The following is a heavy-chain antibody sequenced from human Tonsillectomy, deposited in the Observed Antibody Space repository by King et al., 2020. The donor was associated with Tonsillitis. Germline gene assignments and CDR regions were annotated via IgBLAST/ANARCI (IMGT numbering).Heavy chain of an antibody. CDR3: ARVGYSEYGDAFDI. V-gene: IGHV3-66*01. D-gene: IGHD5-12*01. CDR1: GFTVSSNY. Sequence: VQLVESGGDLVQPGGSLRLSCAPSGFTVSSNYMTWVRQAPGKGLEWVSVIYSAGSTYYTDSVKGRFTISRDTSKNTLYLQMNSLRAEDTAVYYCARVGYSEYGDAFDIWGQGTMVTVSS. CDR2: IYSAGST. J-gene: IGHJ3*02.